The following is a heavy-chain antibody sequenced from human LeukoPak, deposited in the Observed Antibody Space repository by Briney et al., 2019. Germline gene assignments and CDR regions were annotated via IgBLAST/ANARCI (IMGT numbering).Heavy chain of an antibody. D-gene: IGHD1-1*01. V-gene: IGHV3-21*01. CDR2: ISSSGNYI. CDR3: ARVSTGPG. CDR1: GFIFSNFN. J-gene: IGHJ4*02. Sequence: GGSLRLSCVGSGFIFSNFNMNWVRQAPGKGLEWVSSISSSGNYIHYAASVKGRFTLSRDNVQKSLYLQMNRLIVEDSAVYYGARVSTGPGWGQGTLVTVSS.